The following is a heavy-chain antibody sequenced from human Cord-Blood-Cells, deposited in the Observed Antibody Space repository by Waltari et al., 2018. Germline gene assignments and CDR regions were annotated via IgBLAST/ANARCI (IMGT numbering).Heavy chain of an antibody. D-gene: IGHD6-6*01. CDR1: GSSTTRSSSY. J-gene: IGHJ4*02. Sequence: QLQLQETGPVLAKPSETLSLTCTASGSSTTRSSSYRGWTPQPPGQGMEWIGSIYYSWSTYYNPSLKSRVTISVDTSKNQFSLKLSSVTAADTAVYYCARTRIAARQSPTFFDYWGQGTLVTVSS. CDR2: IYYSWST. V-gene: IGHV4-39*01. CDR3: ARTRIAARQSPTFFDY.